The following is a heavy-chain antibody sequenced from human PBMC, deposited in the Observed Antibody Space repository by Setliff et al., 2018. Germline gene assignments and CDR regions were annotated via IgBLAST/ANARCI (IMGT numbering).Heavy chain of an antibody. V-gene: IGHV1-69*05. Sequence: SVKVSCKASGGTFRSYGISWVRQAPGQGLEWMGGTIPSFGSTNYAQKFQDRVTIITDESTSTAYMELSSLRTEDTAVYYCAREGVDTRSSTDYRFYMDVWGKGTTVAVSS. J-gene: IGHJ6*03. D-gene: IGHD5-18*01. CDR2: TIPSFGST. CDR3: AREGVDTRSSTDYRFYMDV. CDR1: GGTFRSYG.